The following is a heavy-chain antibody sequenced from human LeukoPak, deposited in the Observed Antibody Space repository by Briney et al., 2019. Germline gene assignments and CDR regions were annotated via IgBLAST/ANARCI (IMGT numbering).Heavy chain of an antibody. CDR3: ARDFGDSYGYSYFDY. Sequence: GGSLRLSCVASGFTFSSHSIIWIRQAPGMGLEWVSSISGRSTYTYYADSVKGRFTISRDNAKNSLYLQMNSLRAEDTAVYYCARDFGDSYGYSYFDYWGQGTLVTVSS. CDR2: ISGRSTYT. V-gene: IGHV3-21*01. J-gene: IGHJ4*02. D-gene: IGHD5-18*01. CDR1: GFTFSSHS.